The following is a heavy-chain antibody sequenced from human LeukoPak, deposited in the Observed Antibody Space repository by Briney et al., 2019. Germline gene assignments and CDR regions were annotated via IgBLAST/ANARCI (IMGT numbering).Heavy chain of an antibody. V-gene: IGHV4-39*07. CDR2: IYYSGST. CDR3: ARFEGVIGSSFPPGHFDY. Sequence: SETLSLTCTVSGGTISSSSYYWGWIRQPPGKGLEWIGSIYYSGSTYYNPSLKSRVTISVDTSKNQFSLKLSSVTAADTAVYYCARFEGVIGSSFPPGHFDYWGQGTLVTVSS. CDR1: GGTISSSSYY. J-gene: IGHJ4*02. D-gene: IGHD6-6*01.